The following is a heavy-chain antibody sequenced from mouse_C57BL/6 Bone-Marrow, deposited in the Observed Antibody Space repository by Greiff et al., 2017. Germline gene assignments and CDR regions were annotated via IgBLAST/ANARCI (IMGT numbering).Heavy chain of an antibody. Sequence: QVQLQQPGAELVRPGSSVKLSCKASGYTFTSYWMHWVKQRPIQGLEWIGNIDPSDSETHYNQKFKDKATLTVDKSSSTAYMQLSSLTSEDSAVYYCARFWVIRRYFDVWGTGTTVTVSS. V-gene: IGHV1-52*01. CDR3: ARFWVIRRYFDV. J-gene: IGHJ1*03. CDR1: GYTFTSYW. CDR2: IDPSDSET. D-gene: IGHD2-13*01.